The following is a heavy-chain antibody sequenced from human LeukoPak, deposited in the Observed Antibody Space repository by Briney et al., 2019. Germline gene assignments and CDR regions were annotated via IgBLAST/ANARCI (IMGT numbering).Heavy chain of an antibody. J-gene: IGHJ3*02. CDR1: GFTFDDFA. V-gene: IGHV3-7*01. Sequence: PGGSLRLSCAASGFTFDDFAMSWVRQAPGKGLEWVANIKQDGSGKYYVDSVKGRFTISRDNAKNSLYLQMNSLRAEDTAVYYCARGSSGSTTWVGTFDIWGQGTVVTVSS. D-gene: IGHD1-26*01. CDR2: IKQDGSGK. CDR3: ARGSSGSTTWVGTFDI.